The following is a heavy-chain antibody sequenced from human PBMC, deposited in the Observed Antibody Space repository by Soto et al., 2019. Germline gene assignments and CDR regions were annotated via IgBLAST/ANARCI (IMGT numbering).Heavy chain of an antibody. CDR3: ASSVAQYYYYGMDV. CDR1: GGTFSSYA. V-gene: IGHV1-69*12. CDR2: IIPIFGTA. J-gene: IGHJ6*02. D-gene: IGHD6-19*01. Sequence: QVQLVQSGAEVKKPGSSVKVSCKASGGTFSSYAISWVRQAPGQGLEWMGGIIPIFGTANYAQKFQGRVKIKADESTSTAYMERSSLRSEDTAVYYCASSVAQYYYYGMDVWGQGTTVTVSS.